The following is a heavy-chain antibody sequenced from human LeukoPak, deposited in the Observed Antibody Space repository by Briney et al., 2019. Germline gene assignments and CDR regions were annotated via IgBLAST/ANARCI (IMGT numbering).Heavy chain of an antibody. CDR3: ARGGYCSGGSCENWFDP. CDR2: INPNSGGT. V-gene: IGHV1-2*04. D-gene: IGHD2-15*01. Sequence: ASVKVSCKASGYTFTVYYMHWVRQAPGQGLEWMGWINPNSGGTNYAQKFQGWVTMTRDTSINTAYMELSRLRSDDTAVYYCARGGYCSGGSCENWFDPWGQGTLVTVSS. J-gene: IGHJ5*02. CDR1: GYTFTVYY.